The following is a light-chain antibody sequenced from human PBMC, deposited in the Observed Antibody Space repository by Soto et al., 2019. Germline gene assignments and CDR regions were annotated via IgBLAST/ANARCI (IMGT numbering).Light chain of an antibody. CDR1: QDIRNY. CDR3: QQYDNVPGFT. J-gene: IGKJ3*01. Sequence: DLQMTQSPSSLSASVGDRVTITCQASQDIRNYLNWYQQKSGKAPKLLIYDASNLETGVPSRFSGSGSGTDFTFTISSLQPEDIATYYCQQYDNVPGFTFGPGTKVDIK. V-gene: IGKV1-33*01. CDR2: DAS.